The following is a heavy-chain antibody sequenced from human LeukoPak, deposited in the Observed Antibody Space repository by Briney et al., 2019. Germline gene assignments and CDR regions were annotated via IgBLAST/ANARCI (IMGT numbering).Heavy chain of an antibody. CDR1: GFRFGDYV. CDR3: ARDSRRPISKYYDFWSGYPYYYYYGMDV. V-gene: IGHV3-7*01. CDR2: IKQDGSEK. Sequence: GGSLRLSCTGSGFRFGDYVMSWFRQAPGKGLEWVANIKQDGSEKYYVDSVKGRFTISRDNAKNSLYLQMNSLRAEDTAVYYCARDSRRPISKYYDFWSGYPYYYYYGMDVWGQGTTVTVSS. D-gene: IGHD3-3*01. J-gene: IGHJ6*02.